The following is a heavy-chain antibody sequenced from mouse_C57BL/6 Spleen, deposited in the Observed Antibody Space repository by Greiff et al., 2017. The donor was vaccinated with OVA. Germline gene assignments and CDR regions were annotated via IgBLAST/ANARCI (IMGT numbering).Heavy chain of an antibody. CDR3: ARRPYYYGSSLYAMDY. CDR1: GYTFTSYW. Sequence: QVQLKQPGAELVKPGASVKLSCKASGYTFTSYWMHWMKQRPEQGLEWIGYIYPRDGSTKYNEKFKGKATLTADKSSSTAYMQLNSLTSEDSAVYFCARRPYYYGSSLYAMDYWGQGTSVTVSS. D-gene: IGHD1-1*01. J-gene: IGHJ4*01. V-gene: IGHV1-78*01. CDR2: IYPRDGST.